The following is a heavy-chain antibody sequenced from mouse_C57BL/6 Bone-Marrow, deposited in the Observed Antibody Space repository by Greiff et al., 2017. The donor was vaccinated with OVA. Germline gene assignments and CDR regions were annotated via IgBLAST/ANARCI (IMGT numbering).Heavy chain of an antibody. CDR3: ASHGNYEYYYAMDY. V-gene: IGHV5-6*01. CDR2: ISSGGSYT. D-gene: IGHD2-1*01. CDR1: GFTFSSYG. Sequence: EVQRVASGGDLVKPGGSLKLSCAASGFTFSSYGMSWVRQTPDKRLEWVATISSGGSYTYYPDSVKGRFTISRDNAKNTLYLQMSSLKSEDTAMYYCASHGNYEYYYAMDYWGQGTSVTVSS. J-gene: IGHJ4*01.